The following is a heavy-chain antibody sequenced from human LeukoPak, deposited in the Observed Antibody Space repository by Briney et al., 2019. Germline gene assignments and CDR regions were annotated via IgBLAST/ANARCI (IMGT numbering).Heavy chain of an antibody. CDR3: ARDGGYSSGWTEAYYYYGMDV. J-gene: IGHJ6*02. CDR2: IWYDGSNK. V-gene: IGHV3-33*01. Sequence: GGSLRLSCAASGFTFSNYGMHWVRQAPGKGLEWVAVIWYDGSNKYYADSVKGRFTISRDNSKNTLYLQMNSLRAEDTAVYYCARDGGYSSGWTEAYYYYGMDVWGQGTTVTVSS. CDR1: GFTFSNYG. D-gene: IGHD6-19*01.